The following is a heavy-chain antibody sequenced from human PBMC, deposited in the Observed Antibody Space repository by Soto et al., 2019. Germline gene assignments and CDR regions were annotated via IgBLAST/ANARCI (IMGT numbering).Heavy chain of an antibody. CDR1: GYTFTSYG. Sequence: QVQLVQSGAEVKKPGASVKVSCKASGYTFTSYGISWVRQAPGQGLEWMGWISAYNGNTNYAQKLQGRVTMTTDTSTSTADMELRSLRSDDTAVYYCARQEHDSSGPAAFDPWGQGTLVTVSS. CDR3: ARQEHDSSGPAAFDP. V-gene: IGHV1-18*04. D-gene: IGHD3-22*01. CDR2: ISAYNGNT. J-gene: IGHJ5*02.